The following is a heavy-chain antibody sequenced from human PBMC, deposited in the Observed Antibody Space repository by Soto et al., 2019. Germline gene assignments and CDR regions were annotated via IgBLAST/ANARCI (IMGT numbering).Heavy chain of an antibody. J-gene: IGHJ4*02. D-gene: IGHD1-1*01. CDR2: ISDDGSTA. V-gene: IGHV3-74*01. Sequence: HPGGSLRLSCAVSGFTFSAYWMHCVRQVPGKGLTWVSRISDDGSTATYADSVKGRFVISRDNAKNSLYLEMNTLRVDDSGLYYCARGPRVSSTGTGAHWGRGTLVTVSS. CDR1: GFTFSAYW. CDR3: ARGPRVSSTGTGAH.